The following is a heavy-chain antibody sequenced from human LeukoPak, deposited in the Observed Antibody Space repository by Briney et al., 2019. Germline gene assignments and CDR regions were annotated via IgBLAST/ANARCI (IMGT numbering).Heavy chain of an antibody. V-gene: IGHV1-18*01. Sequence: GASVKVSCKASGYTFTSYGISWVRQAPGQGLEWVGWISAYNGNTNYAQKLQGRVTMTTDTSTSTAYMELRSLRSDDTAVYYCARDWAYYGGNFRGQIDYWGQGTLVTVSS. D-gene: IGHD2-21*02. CDR3: ARDWAYYGGNFRGQIDY. CDR2: ISAYNGNT. J-gene: IGHJ4*02. CDR1: GYTFTSYG.